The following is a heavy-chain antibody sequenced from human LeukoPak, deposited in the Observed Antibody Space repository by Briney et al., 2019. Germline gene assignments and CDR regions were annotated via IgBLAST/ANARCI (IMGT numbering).Heavy chain of an antibody. CDR1: GGSISSRCSY. CDR2: IFYSGST. Sequence: SETMSLTCPVYGGSISSRCSYWGWLRQPPGRGLEWFGLIFYSGSTYYNPTLKRRDTISVDTSKNQFSLKLSSVTAADTAVYYCARGGQGIAAASTLFDYWGQGTLSPSPQ. V-gene: IGHV4-39*01. CDR3: ARGGQGIAAASTLFDY. D-gene: IGHD6-13*01. J-gene: IGHJ4*02.